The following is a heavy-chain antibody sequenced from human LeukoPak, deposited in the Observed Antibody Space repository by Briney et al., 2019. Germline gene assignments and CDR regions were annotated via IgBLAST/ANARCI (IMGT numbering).Heavy chain of an antibody. D-gene: IGHD3-10*01. CDR1: GFTFSSYA. CDR2: ISYDGSNK. CDR3: ARPLEQMVRGVISPLPLDY. V-gene: IGHV3-30*14. Sequence: PGGSLRLSCAASGFTFSSYAMHWVRQAPGKGLEWVAVISYDGSNKYYADSVKGRFTISRDNSKNTLYLQMGSLRAEDMAVYYCARPLEQMVRGVISPLPLDYWGQGTLVTVSS. J-gene: IGHJ4*02.